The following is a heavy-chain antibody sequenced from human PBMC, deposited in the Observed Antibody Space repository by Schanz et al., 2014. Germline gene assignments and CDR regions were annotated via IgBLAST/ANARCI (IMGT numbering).Heavy chain of an antibody. CDR2: VSSDGNND. CDR1: GFTFSTHA. J-gene: IGHJ4*02. Sequence: VQLVESGGGLVQPGGSLRLSCAASGFTFSTHAMHWVRQAPGKGLEWVALVSSDGNNDYYTDSVKGRFTISRDNSKNTLYLQMNNLRAEDTAVYYCVRVSFADPRLYRGMDRDIDYWGQGTLVTVSS. D-gene: IGHD5-18*01. V-gene: IGHV3-30*03. CDR3: VRVSFADPRLYRGMDRDIDY.